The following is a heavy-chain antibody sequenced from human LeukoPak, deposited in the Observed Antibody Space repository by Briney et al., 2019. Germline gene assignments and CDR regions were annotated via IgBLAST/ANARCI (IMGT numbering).Heavy chain of an antibody. V-gene: IGHV3-30*18. CDR3: AKSEEYQLLSRAPDY. Sequence: GGSLRLSCAASGFTFSSYGMHWVRQAPGKGLEWVAVISYDGSNKYYADSVKGRFTISRDNSKNTLYLQMNSLRAEDTAVYYCAKSEEYQLLSRAPDYWGQGTLVTVSS. J-gene: IGHJ4*02. CDR1: GFTFSSYG. D-gene: IGHD2-2*01. CDR2: ISYDGSNK.